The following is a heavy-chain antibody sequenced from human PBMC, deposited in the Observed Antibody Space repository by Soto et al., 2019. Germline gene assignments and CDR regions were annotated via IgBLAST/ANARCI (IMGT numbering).Heavy chain of an antibody. CDR1: GGSFSSAGYY. V-gene: IGHV4-31*03. CDR2: IYDSGNT. CDR3: AGESTMKYGMAV. J-gene: IGHJ6*02. Sequence: SETLSLTCTVSGGSFSSAGYYWSWTRQHPGKGLEWIGCIYDSGNTYYNSSLRSRVTISADTFKNQFSLKLSSVTVADTAVYYCAGESTMKYGMAVWGQGTTVTVSS.